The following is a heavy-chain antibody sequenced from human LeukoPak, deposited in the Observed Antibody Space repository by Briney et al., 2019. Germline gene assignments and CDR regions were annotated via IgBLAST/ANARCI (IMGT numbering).Heavy chain of an antibody. V-gene: IGHV3-23*01. CDR3: AKDREGLSSGYDLEYFDY. J-gene: IGHJ4*02. D-gene: IGHD5-12*01. CDR2: ISGGGGTT. CDR1: GFTFSSYA. Sequence: GGSLRPSCAASGFTFSSYAMNWGRQAPGKGLEWVSAISGGGGTTYYADSVKGRFTISRDNSKNTLFLQMNSLRAEDTAVYYCAKDREGLSSGYDLEYFDYWGQGTLVTVSS.